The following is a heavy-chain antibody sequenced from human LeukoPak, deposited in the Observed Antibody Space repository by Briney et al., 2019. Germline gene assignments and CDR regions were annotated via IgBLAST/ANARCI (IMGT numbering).Heavy chain of an antibody. CDR3: ARRGAAAATDFDY. D-gene: IGHD6-13*01. J-gene: IGHJ4*02. Sequence: SVKVSCKASGGTFSNYAISWVRQAPGQGLEWMGRIIPILGIINYAQKFQGRVTITADKSTSTAYMELSSLRSEDTAVYYCARRGAAAATDFDYWGQGTLVTVSS. CDR1: GGTFSNYA. V-gene: IGHV1-69*04. CDR2: IIPILGII.